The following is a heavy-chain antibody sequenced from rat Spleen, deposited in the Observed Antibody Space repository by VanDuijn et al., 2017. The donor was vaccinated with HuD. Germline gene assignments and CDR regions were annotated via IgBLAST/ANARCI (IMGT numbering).Heavy chain of an antibody. J-gene: IGHJ4*01. CDR2: ISTDGANT. V-gene: IGHV5S13*01. CDR3: ARHNSGYGVMDA. Sequence: EVQLVESGGGLVQPGRSLKLSCAASGFTFSNSGMAWVRQAPTKGLEWVASISTDGANTYYRDSVKGRFTISRDNAKSTLYLQMDSLRSEDTATYYCARHNSGYGVMDAWGQGASVTVSS. CDR1: GFTFSNSG. D-gene: IGHD4-3*01.